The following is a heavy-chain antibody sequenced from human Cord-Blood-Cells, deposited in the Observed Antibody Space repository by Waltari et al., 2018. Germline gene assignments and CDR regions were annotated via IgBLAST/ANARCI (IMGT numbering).Heavy chain of an antibody. CDR1: GYTFTGYY. CDR2: INPNSGCK. CDR3: ARGQRYNWNYCNWFDP. D-gene: IGHD1-7*01. Sequence: QVQLVQSGAEVKKPGASVKVSCKASGYTFTGYYMHWVRQAPGQGLEWMGWINPNSGCKHYAQKFQGRVTMTRDTSISTAYMELSRLRSDDTAVYYCARGQRYNWNYCNWFDPWGQGTLVTVSS. J-gene: IGHJ5*02. V-gene: IGHV1-2*02.